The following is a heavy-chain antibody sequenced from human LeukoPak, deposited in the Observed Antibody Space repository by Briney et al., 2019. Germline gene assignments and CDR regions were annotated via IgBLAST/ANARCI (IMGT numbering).Heavy chain of an antibody. J-gene: IGHJ1*01. CDR2: IIPIFGTA. D-gene: IGHD3-22*01. Sequence: GASVKVSCEASGGTFSSYAISWVRQAPGQGLEWMGGIIPIFGTANYAQKFQGRVTITTDESTSTAYMELSSLRSEDTAVYYCATDLEDSSGYEYFQHWGQGTLVTVSS. CDR3: ATDLEDSSGYEYFQH. V-gene: IGHV1-69*05. CDR1: GGTFSSYA.